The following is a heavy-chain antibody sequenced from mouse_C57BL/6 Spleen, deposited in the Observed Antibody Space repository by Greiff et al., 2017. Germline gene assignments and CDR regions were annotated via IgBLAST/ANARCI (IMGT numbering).Heavy chain of an antibody. CDR2: IHPNSGST. V-gene: IGHV1-64*01. CDR3: AKRGGSSPYYYARDY. CDR1: GYTFTSYW. D-gene: IGHD1-1*01. J-gene: IGHJ4*01. Sequence: QVQLKQPGAELVKPGASVKLSCKASGYTFTSYWMHWVKQRPGQGLEWIGMIHPNSGSTNYNEKFKSKATLTVDKSSSTAYMQLSSLTSEDSAVYYGAKRGGSSPYYYARDYWGQGTSVTVSS.